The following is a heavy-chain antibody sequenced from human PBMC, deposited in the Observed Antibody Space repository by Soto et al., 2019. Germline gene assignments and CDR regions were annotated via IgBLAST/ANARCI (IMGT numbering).Heavy chain of an antibody. V-gene: IGHV3-23*01. J-gene: IGHJ4*02. D-gene: IGHD2-8*01. CDR2: ISVSGGST. Sequence: PGGSLRLSCAASGFTFISYAMSWVRQAPGKGLEWVSAISVSGGSTYYADSVKGRFTISRDNSKNTLYLQMNSLRAEDTAVYYCAKDPGYCTNGVCFFDYWGQGTLVTVSS. CDR3: AKDPGYCTNGVCFFDY. CDR1: GFTFISYA.